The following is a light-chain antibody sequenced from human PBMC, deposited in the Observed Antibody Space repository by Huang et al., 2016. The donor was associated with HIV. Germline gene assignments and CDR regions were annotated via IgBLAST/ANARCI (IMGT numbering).Light chain of an antibody. CDR3: MQDLLSIT. Sequence: DIVMTQSPLSLPVTPGEPASISCRSSQSLLHSNGYNYLDWYLQKPGQSPQLLIYLGSNRASGVPDRFSGSGSGTDFTLKISRVEAEDVGVYYCMQDLLSITFGQGTRLEIK. CDR2: LGS. CDR1: QSLLHSNGYNY. V-gene: IGKV2-28*01. J-gene: IGKJ5*01.